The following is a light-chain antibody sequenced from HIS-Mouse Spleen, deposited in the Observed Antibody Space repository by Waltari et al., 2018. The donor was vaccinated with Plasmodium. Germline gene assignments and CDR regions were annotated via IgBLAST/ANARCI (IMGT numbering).Light chain of an antibody. V-gene: IGKV3-20*01. CDR3: QQYGSSPIT. CDR1: QSVSSSY. Sequence: EIVLTQSPGTLSLSPGERATLSCRASQSVSSSYLAWYQQKPGQAPRLLILGAYSRDTGIPDRFSGSGSGTDFTLTISRLEPEDFAVYYCQQYGSSPITFGQGTRLEIK. CDR2: GAY. J-gene: IGKJ5*01.